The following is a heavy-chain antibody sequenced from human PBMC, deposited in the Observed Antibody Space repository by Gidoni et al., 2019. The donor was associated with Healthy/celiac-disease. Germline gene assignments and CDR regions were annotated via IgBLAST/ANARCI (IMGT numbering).Heavy chain of an antibody. V-gene: IGHV1-2*02. J-gene: IGHJ3*02. D-gene: IGHD3-9*01. CDR1: GYTFTGYY. CDR2: INPNSGGT. CDR3: ARDWGIRYFDWLVDAFDI. Sequence: QVQLVQSGAEVKKPGASVKVSCKASGYTFTGYYMHWGRQAPGQGLEWMGWINPNSGGTNYAQKFQGRVTMTRDTSISTAYMELSRLRSDDTAVYYCARDWGIRYFDWLVDAFDIWGQGTMVTVSS.